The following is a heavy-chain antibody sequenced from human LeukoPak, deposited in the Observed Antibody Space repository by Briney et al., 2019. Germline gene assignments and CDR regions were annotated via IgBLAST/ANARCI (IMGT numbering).Heavy chain of an antibody. CDR1: GFTFSSYW. J-gene: IGHJ4*02. CDR3: ARDPLGYCSGGSCLRSHYFDY. CDR2: IKQDGSEK. D-gene: IGHD2-15*01. V-gene: IGHV3-7*01. Sequence: GGSLRLSCAASGFTFSSYWMSWVRQAPGKGLEWVANIKQDGSEKYYVDSVKGRFTISRDNAKNSLYLQMNSLRAEDTAVYYCARDPLGYCSGGSCLRSHYFDYWGQGTLVTVSS.